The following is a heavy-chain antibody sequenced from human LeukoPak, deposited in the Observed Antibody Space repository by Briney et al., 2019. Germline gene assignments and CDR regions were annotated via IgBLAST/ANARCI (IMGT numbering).Heavy chain of an antibody. CDR1: GGTSSSYA. CDR3: ARGELLRYYYYYMDV. V-gene: IGHV1-69*05. Sequence: SVKVSCKASGGTSSSYAISWVRQAPGQGLEWMGGIIPIFGTANYAQKFQGRVTIATDESTSTAYMELSSLRSEDTAVYYCARGELLRYYYYYMDVWGKGTTVTVSS. D-gene: IGHD2-15*01. J-gene: IGHJ6*03. CDR2: IIPIFGTA.